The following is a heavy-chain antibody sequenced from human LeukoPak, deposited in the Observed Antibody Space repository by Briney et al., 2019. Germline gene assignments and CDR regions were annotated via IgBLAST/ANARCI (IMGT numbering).Heavy chain of an antibody. Sequence: SETLSLTCAVYGGSFSGYYWSWIRQPPGKGLEWIGEINHSGSTNYNPSLKSRVTISVDTSKNQFSLKLSSVTAADTAVYYCAGDILGYCSGGSCYSSWFDPWGQGTLVTVSS. CDR1: GGSFSGYY. D-gene: IGHD2-15*01. J-gene: IGHJ5*02. CDR3: AGDILGYCSGGSCYSSWFDP. CDR2: INHSGST. V-gene: IGHV4-34*01.